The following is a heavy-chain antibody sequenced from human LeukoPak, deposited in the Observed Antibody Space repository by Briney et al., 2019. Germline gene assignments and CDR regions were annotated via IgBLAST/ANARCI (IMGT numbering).Heavy chain of an antibody. CDR3: VRVGSVAGSDYLDY. Sequence: GGSLRLSCVVSGFTFSDHFLDWVRRAPGKGLEWVGRSRNKAKSYTTEYAASVKGRFTISRDDSKNSLYLQMYSLKTEDTAVYYCVRVGSVAGSDYLDYWGQGTLVTVSS. CDR2: SRNKAKSYTT. J-gene: IGHJ4*02. CDR1: GFTFSDHF. D-gene: IGHD6-19*01. V-gene: IGHV3-72*01.